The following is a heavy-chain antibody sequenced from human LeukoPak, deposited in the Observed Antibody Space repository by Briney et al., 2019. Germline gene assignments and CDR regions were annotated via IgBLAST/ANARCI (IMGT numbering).Heavy chain of an antibody. CDR1: GFIFSTYW. CDR2: IKEDGSEK. V-gene: IGHV3-7*01. CDR3: ARDSSGYQ. J-gene: IGHJ4*02. D-gene: IGHD3-22*01. Sequence: GGSLRLSCAASGFIFSTYWISWVRQAPGKGQEWVANIKEDGSEKYYGDSVKGRFTISRDNAKNSLYLQMNSLRAEDTAVYYCARDSSGYQWGQGTLVTVSS.